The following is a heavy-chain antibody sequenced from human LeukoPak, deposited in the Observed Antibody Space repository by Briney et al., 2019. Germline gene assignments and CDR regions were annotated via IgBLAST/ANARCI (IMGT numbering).Heavy chain of an antibody. CDR2: ISSSSSYI. J-gene: IGHJ4*02. D-gene: IGHD3-3*01. V-gene: IGHV3-21*01. CDR1: GFTFDDYA. Sequence: GGSLRLSCAASGFTFDDYAMHWVRQAPGKGLEWVSSISSSSSYIYYADSVKGRFTISRDNAKNSLYLQMNSLRAEDTAVYYCARDFRFLEDYWGQGTLVTVSS. CDR3: ARDFRFLEDY.